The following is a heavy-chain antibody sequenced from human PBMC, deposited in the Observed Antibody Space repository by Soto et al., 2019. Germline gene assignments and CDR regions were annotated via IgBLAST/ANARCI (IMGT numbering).Heavy chain of an antibody. CDR1: GYTFTSYD. CDR2: MNPNSGNT. CDR3: ARVPSLNCPSCHFDY. D-gene: IGHD1-20*01. Sequence: ASVKVSCKTSGYTFTSYDINWVRQATGQGLEWMGWMNPNSGNTGSAQQLQGRVTMTWNTSISTAYMELSSLRSEDTAVYYCARVPSLNCPSCHFDYWGQGTLVTVSS. V-gene: IGHV1-8*01. J-gene: IGHJ4*02.